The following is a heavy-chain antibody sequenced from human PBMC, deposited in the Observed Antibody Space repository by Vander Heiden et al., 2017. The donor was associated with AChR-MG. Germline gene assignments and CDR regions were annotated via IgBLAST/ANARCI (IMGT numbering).Heavy chain of an antibody. J-gene: IGHJ4*02. CDR1: GFAFSGYD. CDR2: ISAIGTSA. V-gene: IGHV3-23*01. CDR3: ANFGWRDLRGLNF. D-gene: IGHD3-10*01. Sequence: EVQLLESGGGLVQPGGSLRLSCVVSGFAFSGYDMSWVRQAPGQGLEWVSAISAIGTSAHYADSVEGRFTISRDNSENTLYLQMNSLGAEDTAVYYCANFGWRDLRGLNFWGQGTLVTVSS.